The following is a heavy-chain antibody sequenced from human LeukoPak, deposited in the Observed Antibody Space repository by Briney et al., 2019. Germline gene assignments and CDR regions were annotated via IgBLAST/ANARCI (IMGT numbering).Heavy chain of an antibody. CDR1: GGSISSYY. D-gene: IGHD3-22*01. J-gene: IGHJ5*02. CDR3: ARHYDSSGVWFDP. CDR2: IYYSGST. V-gene: IGHV4-59*01. Sequence: PSETLSLTCTVSGGSISSYYWSWIRQPPGKGLEWIGYIYYSGSTNYNPSLKSRVTISVDTSKNQFSLKLSSVTAADTAVYYCARHYDSSGVWFDPWGQGTLVTVSS.